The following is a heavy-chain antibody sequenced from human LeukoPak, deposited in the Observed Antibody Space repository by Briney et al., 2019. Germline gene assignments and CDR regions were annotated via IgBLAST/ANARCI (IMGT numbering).Heavy chain of an antibody. CDR3: ARDFGETSLPNWFDP. Sequence: SETLSLTCTVSGYSISSGYYWSWIRQPAGKGLEWIGRIYTSGSTNYNPSLKSRVTISVDTSKNQFSLKLSSVTAADTAVYYCARDFGETSLPNWFDPWGQGTLVIVSS. CDR2: IYTSGST. J-gene: IGHJ5*02. CDR1: GYSISSGYY. D-gene: IGHD3-16*01. V-gene: IGHV4-61*02.